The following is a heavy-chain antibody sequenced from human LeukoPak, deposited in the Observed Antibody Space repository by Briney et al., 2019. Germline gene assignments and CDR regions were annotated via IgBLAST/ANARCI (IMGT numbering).Heavy chain of an antibody. CDR3: AKVVDV. CDR2: ISGSGGRT. J-gene: IGHJ6*02. CDR1: GFTFSSYW. Sequence: GGSLRLSCAASGFTFSSYWMHWVRQAPGKGLEWVSTISGSGGRTYYADSVKGRFTISRDSSKSTLYLQMDSLRAEDTAVYYCAKVVDVWGQGTTVTVSS. V-gene: IGHV3-23*01.